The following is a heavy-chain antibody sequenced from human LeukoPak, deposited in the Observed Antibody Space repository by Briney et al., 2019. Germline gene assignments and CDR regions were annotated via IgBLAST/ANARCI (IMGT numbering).Heavy chain of an antibody. D-gene: IGHD1-1*01. CDR2: ISSSSSYI. J-gene: IGHJ3*02. V-gene: IGHV3-21*01. CDR3: ARDLAGGSAFDI. CDR1: GFTFSSYS. Sequence: VGSLRLSCAASGFTFSSYSMNWVRQAPGKGLEWVSSISSSSSYIYYADSVKGRFTISRDNAKNSLYLQMNSLRAEDTAVYYCARDLAGGSAFDIWGQGTMVTVSS.